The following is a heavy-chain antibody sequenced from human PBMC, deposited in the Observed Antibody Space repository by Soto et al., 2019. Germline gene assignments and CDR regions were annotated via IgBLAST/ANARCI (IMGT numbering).Heavy chain of an antibody. J-gene: IGHJ6*03. D-gene: IGHD6-6*01. V-gene: IGHV3-7*01. CDR3: AGDSGGIAARYYYYMDV. CDR2: IKKDGSEK. CDR1: GFTFSSYW. Sequence: GGSLRLSCAASGFTFSSYWMSWVRQAPGKGLEWVANIKKDGSEKYYVDSVKGRFTISRDNAKNSLYLQMNSLRAEDTAVYYCAGDSGGIAARYYYYMDVWGKGTTVTVSS.